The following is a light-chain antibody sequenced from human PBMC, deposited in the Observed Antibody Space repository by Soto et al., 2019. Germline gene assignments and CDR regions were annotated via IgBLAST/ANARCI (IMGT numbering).Light chain of an antibody. Sequence: QSVLTQPASVSGSPGQSITISCTGSDVGAYRYVSWYQQHPGKAPRLMIYDVSNRPSGVSDRFSGSKSGNTASLTISGLQPEDEAYFFCSSYTGGNARVVFGGGTKLTAL. V-gene: IGLV2-14*01. J-gene: IGLJ2*01. CDR1: SDVGAYRY. CDR3: SSYTGGNARVV. CDR2: DVS.